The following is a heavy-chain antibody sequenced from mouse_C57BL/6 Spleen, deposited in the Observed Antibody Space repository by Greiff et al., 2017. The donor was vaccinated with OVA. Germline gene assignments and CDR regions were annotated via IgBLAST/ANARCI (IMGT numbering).Heavy chain of an antibody. V-gene: IGHV1-52*01. CDR1: GYTFTSYW. CDR2: IDPSDSET. CDR3: ARATSVVASLDY. D-gene: IGHD1-1*01. J-gene: IGHJ2*01. Sequence: VQLQQPGAELVRPGSSVKLSCKASGYTFTSYWMPWVQQTPIQGLEWIGNIDPSDSETHYNQKLKDKSTMTVDKASSTAYMQISSLTSEDSAVYYCARATSVVASLDYWGQGTMVTVSS.